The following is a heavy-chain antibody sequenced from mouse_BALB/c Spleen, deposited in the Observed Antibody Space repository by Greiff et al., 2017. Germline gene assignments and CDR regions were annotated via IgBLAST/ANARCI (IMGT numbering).Heavy chain of an antibody. CDR2: ISYSGST. Sequence: EVKVEESGPGLVKPSQSLSLTCTVTGYSITSDYAWNWIRQFPGNKLEWMGYISYSGSTSYNPSLKSRISITRDTSKNQFFLQLNSVTTEDTATYYCARWGLLLFDYWGQGTTLTVSS. D-gene: IGHD2-3*01. J-gene: IGHJ2*01. CDR1: GYSITSDYA. V-gene: IGHV3-2*02. CDR3: ARWGLLLFDY.